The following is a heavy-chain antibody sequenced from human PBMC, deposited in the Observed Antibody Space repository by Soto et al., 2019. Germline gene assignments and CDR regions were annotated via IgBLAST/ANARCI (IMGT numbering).Heavy chain of an antibody. CDR3: ARDYDSSGYPRYYFDY. CDR2: IWYDGSNK. CDR1: GFTFSSYG. V-gene: IGHV3-33*01. Sequence: QVQLVESGGGVVQPGRCLRLSCEASGFTFSSYGMHWVRQAPGKGLEWVAVIWYDGSNKYYADSVKGRFTISRDNSKNTLYLQMNSLRAEDTAVYYCARDYDSSGYPRYYFDYWGQGTLVTVSS. J-gene: IGHJ4*02. D-gene: IGHD3-22*01.